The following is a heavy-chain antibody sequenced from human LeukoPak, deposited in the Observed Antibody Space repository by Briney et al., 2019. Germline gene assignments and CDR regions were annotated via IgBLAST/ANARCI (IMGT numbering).Heavy chain of an antibody. D-gene: IGHD5-12*01. CDR2: IYYSGST. CDR1: GGSISTSIYY. J-gene: IGHJ6*03. Sequence: SETLSLTCTVSGGSISTSIYYWCWIRQPPGKGLEWVGNIYYSGSTYYNPSLKKRLTIQVDTTKNQVSLKVSSVTAADTAVYFCARSGGYSYYYYMHVWRKGTTVTVSS. CDR3: ARSGGYSYYYYMHV. V-gene: IGHV4-39*07.